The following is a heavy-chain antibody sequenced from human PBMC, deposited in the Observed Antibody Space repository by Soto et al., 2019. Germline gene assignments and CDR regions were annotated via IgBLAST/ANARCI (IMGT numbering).Heavy chain of an antibody. D-gene: IGHD5-12*01. CDR2: ISPYNGNT. CDR3: ARDQTKWLTDAFDI. CDR1: GYTFISYG. J-gene: IGHJ3*02. V-gene: IGHV1-18*01. Sequence: HVQLVQSGAEVKKPGASLKVSCKASGYTFISYGVSWVRQALGQGLEWLGWISPYNGNTNYAQKFQGRITMTTDTSTSTVYMDLRSLRTDDTAVYYCARDQTKWLTDAFDIWGQGTMVVVSS.